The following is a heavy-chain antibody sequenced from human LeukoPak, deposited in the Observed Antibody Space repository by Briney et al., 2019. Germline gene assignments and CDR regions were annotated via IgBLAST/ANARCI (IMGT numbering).Heavy chain of an antibody. CDR1: GGSFSGYY. CDR2: INNRDST. V-gene: IGHV4-34*01. Sequence: SETLSLTCAVYGGSFSGYYWSWIRQPPGKGLEWIGEINNRDSTNYNPSLKSRVTISVDTSKNQFSLKLSSVTAADTAVYYCARDGSIAARGWFDPWGQGTLVTVSS. D-gene: IGHD6-6*01. J-gene: IGHJ5*02. CDR3: ARDGSIAARGWFDP.